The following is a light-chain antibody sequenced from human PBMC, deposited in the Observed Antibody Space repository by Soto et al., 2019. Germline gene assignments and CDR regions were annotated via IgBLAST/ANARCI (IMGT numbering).Light chain of an antibody. Sequence: DIVMTQSPDSLAVSLGERATINCKSSQSVLYSSNHKNYLAWYQQRPGQPPNLLIYWASTRESGVPDRFSGSGSGTDFTLTISSLQAEDVAIYYCQQYFSFPWTFGQGTKVEIK. CDR2: WAS. CDR1: QSVLYSSNHKNY. CDR3: QQYFSFPWT. J-gene: IGKJ1*01. V-gene: IGKV4-1*01.